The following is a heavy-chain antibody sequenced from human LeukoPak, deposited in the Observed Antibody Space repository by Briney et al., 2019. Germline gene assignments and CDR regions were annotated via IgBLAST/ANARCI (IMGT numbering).Heavy chain of an antibody. CDR1: GYSISSGYY. J-gene: IGHJ6*03. V-gene: IGHV4-38-2*02. Sequence: SETLSLTCTVSGYSISSGYYWGWIRQPPGKGLERIGSIYHSGSTYYNPSLKSRVTISVDTSKNQFSLKLSSVTAADTAVYYCAGSSGWFGYYYYMDVWGKGTTVTVSS. CDR2: IYHSGST. D-gene: IGHD6-19*01. CDR3: AGSSGWFGYYYYMDV.